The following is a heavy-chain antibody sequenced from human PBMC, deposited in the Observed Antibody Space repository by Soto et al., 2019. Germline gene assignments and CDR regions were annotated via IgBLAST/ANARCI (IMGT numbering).Heavy chain of an antibody. CDR1: GFAFSSYS. CDR3: ARDRSAPARNWFDP. V-gene: IGHV3-21*01. Sequence: PGGSLRLSCAASGFAFSSYSMNWFRQAPGKGLEWVSSISSSSSYIYYADSVKGRFTISRDNAKNSLYLQMNSLRAEDTAVYYCARDRSAPARNWFDPWGQGTLVTVSS. CDR2: ISSSSSYI. J-gene: IGHJ5*02.